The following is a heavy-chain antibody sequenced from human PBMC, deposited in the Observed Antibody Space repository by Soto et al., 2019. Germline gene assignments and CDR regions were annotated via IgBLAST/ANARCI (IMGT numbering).Heavy chain of an antibody. CDR2: ISYDGSNK. Sequence: QVLLVESGGGVVQPGRSLRLSCAASGFTFSSYGMHWVRQAPGKVLEWVAVISYDGSNKYYGDSVKGQFTISRDNSKNTLYLQMNSLRAEDKAVYYCAKDSTVTPFDYWGQGTLVTVSS. J-gene: IGHJ4*02. V-gene: IGHV3-30*18. D-gene: IGHD4-17*01. CDR1: GFTFSSYG. CDR3: AKDSTVTPFDY.